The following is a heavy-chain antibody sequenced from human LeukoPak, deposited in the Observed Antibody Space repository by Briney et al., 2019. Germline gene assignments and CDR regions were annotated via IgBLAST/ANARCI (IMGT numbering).Heavy chain of an antibody. CDR1: GYSSTSYG. V-gene: IGHV1-18*01. CDR2: ISAYNGST. CDR3: ARGLPHQNYFDY. J-gene: IGHJ4*02. D-gene: IGHD4-11*01. Sequence: GESLKISCKGSGYSSTSYGISWVRQAPGQGLEGMGWISAYNGSTNYAQKLQGRVTMTTDTSTSTAYMELRSLRSDDTAVYYCARGLPHQNYFDYWGQGTLVTVSS.